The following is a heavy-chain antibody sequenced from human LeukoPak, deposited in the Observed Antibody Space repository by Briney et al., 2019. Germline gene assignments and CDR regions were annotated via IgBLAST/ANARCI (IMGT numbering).Heavy chain of an antibody. Sequence: GVSLRLSCVASGFIIGSYWMNWLRQAPGKGLEWVAIIKADGSEKHYVDSVRGRFTVSRDNAKNSLYLQMSSLRAEDTAVYYCARADNGPENWGQGTLVTVSS. D-gene: IGHD1-1*01. V-gene: IGHV3-7*01. J-gene: IGHJ4*02. CDR3: ARADNGPEN. CDR1: GFIIGSYW. CDR2: IKADGSEK.